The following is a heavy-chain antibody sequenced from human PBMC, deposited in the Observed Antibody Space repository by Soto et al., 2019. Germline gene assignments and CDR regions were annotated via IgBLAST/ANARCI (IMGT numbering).Heavy chain of an antibody. CDR2: IGGFNGNS. J-gene: IGHJ4*02. Sequence: ASVKVSCKASGYSFTNYGVSWVRQAPGQGLEWLGWIGGFNGNSRYAPKFQGRLTLAIDTSTNTVFMELATLTSDDTAFYFCARAQGVSGARYEPQLDYWGQGTLVTAS. D-gene: IGHD3-16*01. CDR3: ARAQGVSGARYEPQLDY. CDR1: GYSFTNYG. V-gene: IGHV1-18*01.